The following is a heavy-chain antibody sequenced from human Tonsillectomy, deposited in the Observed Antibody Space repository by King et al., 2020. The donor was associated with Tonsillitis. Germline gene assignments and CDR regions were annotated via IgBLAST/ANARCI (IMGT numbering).Heavy chain of an antibody. CDR1: GYTFSSNN. V-gene: IGHV1-46*01. Sequence: VQLVESGAEVKKPGASVKVSCTASGYTFSSNNMHWVRQAPGQGLEWMGIINPSGGRTSYAQKFQGRVTMTRDTSTSTVYMELSSLRSEDTAVYYCARDLLPGERLYNWFDPWGQGTRVTVSS. J-gene: IGHJ5*02. CDR3: ARDLLPGERLYNWFDP. D-gene: IGHD7-27*01. CDR2: INPSGGRT.